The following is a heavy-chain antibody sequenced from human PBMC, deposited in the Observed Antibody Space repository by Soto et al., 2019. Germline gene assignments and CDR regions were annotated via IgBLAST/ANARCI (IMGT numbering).Heavy chain of an antibody. CDR2: ISGSGGST. CDR3: ATDRRDSGCIAVAGTGSY. D-gene: IGHD6-19*01. CDR1: GFTFSSYA. Sequence: EVQLLESGGGLVQPGGSLRLSCAASGFTFSSYAMSWVRQAPGKGLEWVSAISGSGGSTYYADSVKGRFTISRDNSKSTLYLQMNSLRAEDTAVYYCATDRRDSGCIAVAGTGSYWGQGTLVTVSS. V-gene: IGHV3-23*01. J-gene: IGHJ4*02.